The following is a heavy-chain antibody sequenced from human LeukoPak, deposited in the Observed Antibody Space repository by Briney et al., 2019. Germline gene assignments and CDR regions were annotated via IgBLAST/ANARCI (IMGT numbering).Heavy chain of an antibody. CDR1: GFTFSGYA. J-gene: IGHJ4*02. Sequence: GRSLRLSRAASGFTFSGYAMHWVRQAPGKGLEWVAVISYDGSNKYYADSVKGRFTISRDNSKNTLYLQMNSLRVEDTAVYYCARETTYDYWGQGTLVTVSS. V-gene: IGHV3-30-3*01. D-gene: IGHD4-17*01. CDR3: ARETTYDY. CDR2: ISYDGSNK.